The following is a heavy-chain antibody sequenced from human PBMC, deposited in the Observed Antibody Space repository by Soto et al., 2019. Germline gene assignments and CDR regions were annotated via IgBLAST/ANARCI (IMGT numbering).Heavy chain of an antibody. CDR2: INAGNANT. CDR1: GYTFSSYT. J-gene: IGHJ5*02. Sequence: ASVKVSCKASGYTFSSYTIHWVRQAPGQRLEWMGWINAGNANTKYSQNFQGRVTITRDTSASTAYMELSTLRSEDTAVYYCARAITAPNGNWLDPWGQGTLVTVSS. D-gene: IGHD6-6*01. CDR3: ARAITAPNGNWLDP. V-gene: IGHV1-3*01.